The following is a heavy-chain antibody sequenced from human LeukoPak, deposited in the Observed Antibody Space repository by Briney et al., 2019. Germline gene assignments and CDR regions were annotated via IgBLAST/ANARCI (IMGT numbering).Heavy chain of an antibody. J-gene: IGHJ4*02. Sequence: GGSLRLSCAASGFTFDDYAMHWVRQAPGKGLEWVSGISWNSGSIGYADSVKGRFTISRDNAKNSLYLQMNSLRAEDTAVYYCARSGPTYGSGSYVHVYWGQGTLVTVSS. CDR3: ARSGPTYGSGSYVHVY. D-gene: IGHD3-10*01. CDR2: ISWNSGSI. CDR1: GFTFDDYA. V-gene: IGHV3-9*01.